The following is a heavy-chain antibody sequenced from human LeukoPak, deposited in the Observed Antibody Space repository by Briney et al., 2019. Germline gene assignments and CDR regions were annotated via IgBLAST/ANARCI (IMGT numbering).Heavy chain of an antibody. CDR3: ARDLLWDDSSGHTPYYFDY. CDR2: INPNSGGT. D-gene: IGHD3-22*01. J-gene: IGHJ4*02. CDR1: GCTFTGYY. V-gene: IGHV1-2*02. Sequence: ASVKVSCTASGCTFTGYYMHWVRQAPGQGLEWMGWINPNSGGTNYAQKFQGRVTMTRDTSISTAYMELSRLRSDDTAVYYCARDLLWDDSSGHTPYYFDYWGQGTLVTVSS.